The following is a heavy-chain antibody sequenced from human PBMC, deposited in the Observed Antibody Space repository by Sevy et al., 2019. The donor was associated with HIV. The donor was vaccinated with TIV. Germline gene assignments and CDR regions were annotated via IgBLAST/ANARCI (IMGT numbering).Heavy chain of an antibody. V-gene: IGHV3-30*02. CDR2: IRYDGSNK. Sequence: GGSLRLSCAASGFTFSSYGMHWVRQAPGKGLEWVAFIRYDGSNKYYADSVKGRFTISRDNSKNTLYLQMNSLRAEDTAVYYCAKDRYSSSSSSRIAADYWGRGTLVTVSS. CDR1: GFTFSSYG. J-gene: IGHJ4*02. CDR3: AKDRYSSSSSSRIAADY. D-gene: IGHD6-6*01.